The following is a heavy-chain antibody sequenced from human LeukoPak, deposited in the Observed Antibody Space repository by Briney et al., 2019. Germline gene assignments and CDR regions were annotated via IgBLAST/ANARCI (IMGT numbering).Heavy chain of an antibody. D-gene: IGHD5-24*01. CDR1: NYSINSGHY. CDR3: VLYGFKHDAFDI. CDR2: IHRSGSS. Sequence: SETLSPTCSVSNYSINSGHYWGWIRQPPGKGLEWIGNIHRSGSSNNNPSLKSRFIITMDTSKNQFSLKLSSVTAADTAVYYCVLYGFKHDAFDIWGQGTTVTVSS. V-gene: IGHV4-38-2*02. J-gene: IGHJ3*02.